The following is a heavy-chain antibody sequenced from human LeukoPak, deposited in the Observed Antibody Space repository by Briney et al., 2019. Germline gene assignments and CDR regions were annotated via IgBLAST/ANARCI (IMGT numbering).Heavy chain of an antibody. D-gene: IGHD2-15*01. Sequence: SETLSLTCTVSGGSISSGDYYWSWIRQPPGKGLEWIVYIYYSGSTYYNPSLKSRVTISVDTSKNQFSLKLSSVTAADTAVYYCARADCSGGSCPFDYWGQGTLVTVSS. CDR3: ARADCSGGSCPFDY. CDR2: IYYSGST. CDR1: GGSISSGDYY. V-gene: IGHV4-30-4*01. J-gene: IGHJ4*02.